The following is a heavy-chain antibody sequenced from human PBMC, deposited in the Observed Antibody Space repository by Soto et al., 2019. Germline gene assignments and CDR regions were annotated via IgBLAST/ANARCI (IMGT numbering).Heavy chain of an antibody. CDR2: IIPILGIA. CDR3: ASSIAAAGMGDY. V-gene: IGHV1-69*02. D-gene: IGHD6-13*01. Sequence: QVQLVQSGAEVKKPGSSVKVSCKASGGTFSSYTISWVRQAPGQGLEWMGRIIPILGIANYAQKFQGRVTITADKSTSTAYMELSSLRSEDTAVYYCASSIAAAGMGDYWGQGPLVTVSS. CDR1: GGTFSSYT. J-gene: IGHJ4*02.